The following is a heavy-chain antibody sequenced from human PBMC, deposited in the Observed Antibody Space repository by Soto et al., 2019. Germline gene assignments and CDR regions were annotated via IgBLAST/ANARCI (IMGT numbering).Heavy chain of an antibody. V-gene: IGHV3-30-3*01. J-gene: IGHJ4*02. CDR2: ISYDGSNK. D-gene: IGHD6-13*01. Sequence: QVQLVESGGGVVQPGRSLRLSCAASGFTFSSYAMHWVRQAPGKGLEWVAVISYDGSNKYYADSVKGRFTISRDNSKNTLYLQMNSLRAEDTAVYYCARDRVSSSWSADFDYWGQGTLVTVSS. CDR1: GFTFSSYA. CDR3: ARDRVSSSWSADFDY.